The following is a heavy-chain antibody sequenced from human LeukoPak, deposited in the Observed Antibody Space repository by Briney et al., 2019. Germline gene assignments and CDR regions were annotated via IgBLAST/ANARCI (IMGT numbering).Heavy chain of an antibody. Sequence: ASAKVSFRASGYTFTAHYIHWVRQAPGQGLEWMGWIDPNSGGTNYAQRFLGSVTMTGDTSINTAFMEVRRLRSDDTAIYYCARGRGTTMVRGVITNYFDLWGRGSLVTVSS. CDR3: ARGRGTTMVRGVITNYFDL. CDR1: GYTFTAHY. V-gene: IGHV1-2*02. CDR2: IDPNSGGT. J-gene: IGHJ2*01. D-gene: IGHD3-10*01.